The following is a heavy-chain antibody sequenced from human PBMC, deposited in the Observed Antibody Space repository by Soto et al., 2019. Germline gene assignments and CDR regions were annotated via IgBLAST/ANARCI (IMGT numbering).Heavy chain of an antibody. J-gene: IGHJ4*02. V-gene: IGHV1-69*01. CDR1: GGTFSSYS. CDR3: AIESSSSPPYYPLGY. D-gene: IGHD2-2*01. CDR2: IIPIFGTA. Sequence: QVQLVQSGAEVKKPGSSVKVSCKASGGTFSSYSISWVRQAPGQGLEWMGGIIPIFGTANYAQKFQGRVTITADEPTSTAYMELSSLRSEDTAVYYCAIESSSSPPYYPLGYWGKGTLVTVSS.